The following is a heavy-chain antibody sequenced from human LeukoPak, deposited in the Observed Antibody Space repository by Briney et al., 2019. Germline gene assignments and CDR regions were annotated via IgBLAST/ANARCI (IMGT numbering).Heavy chain of an antibody. CDR2: IYYSGST. V-gene: IGHV4-59*01. CDR1: GGSISNYY. Sequence: SETLSLTCTVSGGSISNYYWSWIRQPPGKGLEWIGYIYYSGSTSYNPSLKSRVTISVDTSKNQFSLKLSSVTAADTAVYYCARRADLPERDYFDYWGQGTLVTVSS. CDR3: ARRADLPERDYFDY. J-gene: IGHJ4*02. D-gene: IGHD1-14*01.